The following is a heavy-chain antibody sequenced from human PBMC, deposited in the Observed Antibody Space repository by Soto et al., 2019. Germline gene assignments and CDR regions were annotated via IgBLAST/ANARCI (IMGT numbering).Heavy chain of an antibody. J-gene: IGHJ6*02. CDR2: ISYDGSNK. V-gene: IGHV3-30*18. D-gene: IGHD3-10*01. Sequence: GGDLRLSCAASGCTFSTYGMHGVRLALGKGLERVAVISYDGSNKYYADSVKGRYTISRDNSKNTLYLQMNSLRAEDTAVYYCAKDLWRLVRGVEGMDVWGQGTSVTVSS. CDR3: AKDLWRLVRGVEGMDV. CDR1: GCTFSTYG.